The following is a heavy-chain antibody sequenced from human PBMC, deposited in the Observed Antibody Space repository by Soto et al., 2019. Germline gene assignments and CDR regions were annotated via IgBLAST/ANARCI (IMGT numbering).Heavy chain of an antibody. J-gene: IGHJ4*02. CDR3: AREAARVFGSGANADY. D-gene: IGHD3-3*01. Sequence: AAVKVSCPSSGYTFTSYGISWVRQAPGQGLEWMGWISAYNGNTNYAQKLQGRVTMTTDTSTSTAYMELRSLRSDDTAVYYCAREAARVFGSGANADYCGKGTRVTVSS. CDR1: GYTFTSYG. V-gene: IGHV1-18*01. CDR2: ISAYNGNT.